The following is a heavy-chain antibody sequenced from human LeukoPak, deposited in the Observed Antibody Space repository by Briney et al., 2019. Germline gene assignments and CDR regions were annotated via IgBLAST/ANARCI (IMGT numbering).Heavy chain of an antibody. CDR2: INHSGST. J-gene: IGHJ6*03. D-gene: IGHD5-24*01. CDR3: ARDRTVEMATFYYYYMDV. CDR1: GGSFSGYY. V-gene: IGHV4-34*01. Sequence: SETLSLTCAVYGGSFSGYYWSWIRQPPGKGLEWIGEINHSGSTNYNPSLKSRVTISVDTSKNQFSLKLSSVTAADTAVYYCARDRTVEMATFYYYYMDVWGKGTTVTVSS.